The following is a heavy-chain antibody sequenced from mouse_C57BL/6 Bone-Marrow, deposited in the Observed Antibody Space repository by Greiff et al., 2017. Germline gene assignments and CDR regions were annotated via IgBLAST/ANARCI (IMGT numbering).Heavy chain of an antibody. CDR3: TRLGLLPPFAY. J-gene: IGHJ3*01. Sequence: EVMLVESGGGLVQPGGSMKLSCAASGFTFSDAWMDWVRQSPEKGLEWVAEIRNKANNHATYYAESVKGRFTISRDDSKSSVYLQMNSLRAEDTGIYYCTRLGLLPPFAYWGQGTLVTVSA. D-gene: IGHD2-3*01. CDR1: GFTFSDAW. CDR2: IRNKANNHAT. V-gene: IGHV6-6*01.